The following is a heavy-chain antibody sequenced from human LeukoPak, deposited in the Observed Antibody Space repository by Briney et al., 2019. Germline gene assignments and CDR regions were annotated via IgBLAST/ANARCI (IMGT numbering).Heavy chain of an antibody. CDR1: GYTFTSYY. V-gene: IGHV1-46*01. CDR2: INPSGGST. J-gene: IGHJ3*02. Sequence: ASVKVSCKASGYTFTSYYMHWVRQAPGQGLEWMGIINPSGGSTSYAQKFQGRVTMTWDTSTSTVYMELSSLRSEDTAGYYCARGRDTAMALDAFDIWGQGKMVTVSS. D-gene: IGHD5-18*01. CDR3: ARGRDTAMALDAFDI.